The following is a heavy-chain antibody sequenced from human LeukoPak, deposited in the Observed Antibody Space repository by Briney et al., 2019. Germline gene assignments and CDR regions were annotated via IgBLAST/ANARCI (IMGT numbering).Heavy chain of an antibody. Sequence: GASVKVSCKASGYTFTSYAMHWVRHAPGQRLEWMGWINAGNGNTKYSQKSQGRVTITRDTSASTAYMELSSLRSEDTAVYYCARRVGYCSSTSCTDNWFDPWGQGTLVTVSS. CDR3: ARRVGYCSSTSCTDNWFDP. V-gene: IGHV1-3*01. D-gene: IGHD2-2*01. CDR1: GYTFTSYA. J-gene: IGHJ5*02. CDR2: INAGNGNT.